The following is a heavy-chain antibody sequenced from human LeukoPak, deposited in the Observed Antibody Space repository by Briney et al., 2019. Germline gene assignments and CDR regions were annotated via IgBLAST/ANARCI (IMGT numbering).Heavy chain of an antibody. CDR3: ARDTGKSGYPDY. J-gene: IGHJ4*02. Sequence: SETLSLTCTVSGGSISSYYWSWIRQPAGKAPEWIGRIYSNGIINYNPSLKSRVTMSLDNSKNQLSLKLSYVTAADTAVYYCARDTGKSGYPDYWGQGTLVTVSS. D-gene: IGHD3-3*01. V-gene: IGHV4-4*07. CDR2: IYSNGII. CDR1: GGSISSYY.